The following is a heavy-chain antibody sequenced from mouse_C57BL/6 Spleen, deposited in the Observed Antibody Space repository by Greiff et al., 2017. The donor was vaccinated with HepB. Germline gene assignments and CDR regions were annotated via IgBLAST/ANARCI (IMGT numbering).Heavy chain of an antibody. CDR3: ANMVTGRNYYAMDY. CDR1: GYTFTSYW. D-gene: IGHD2-2*01. CDR2: INPSSGYN. J-gene: IGHJ4*01. V-gene: IGHV1-7*01. Sequence: QVQLQQSGAELAKPGASVKLSCKASGYTFTSYWMHWVKQRPGQGLEWIGYINPSSGYNKYNQKFKDKATLTADKSTSTAYMQLSSLTYEDSAVYYCANMVTGRNYYAMDYWGQGTSVTVSS.